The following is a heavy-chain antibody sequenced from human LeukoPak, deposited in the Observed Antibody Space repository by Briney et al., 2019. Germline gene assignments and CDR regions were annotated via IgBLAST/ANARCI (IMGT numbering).Heavy chain of an antibody. J-gene: IGHJ5*02. CDR2: INPNSGGT. CDR1: GYSFTDYY. Sequence: ASMKVSCRTSGYSFTDYYMHWVRQAPGQGLEWMGWINPNSGGTSSAQKFQGRVTMTRDTSITTVYMEVSWLTSDDTAIYYCARADRLDGGPYLIGPWGQGTLVTVSS. D-gene: IGHD2-21*01. V-gene: IGHV1-2*02. CDR3: ARADRLDGGPYLIGP.